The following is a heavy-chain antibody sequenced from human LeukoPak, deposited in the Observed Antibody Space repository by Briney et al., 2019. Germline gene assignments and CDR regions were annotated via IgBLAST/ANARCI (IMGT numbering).Heavy chain of an antibody. CDR1: RVSISTYY. V-gene: IGHV4-59*01. D-gene: IGHD3-3*01. CDR2: VFHTGDT. J-gene: IGHJ4*02. Sequence: PSETLSLTCTVSRVSISTYYWHWIRQPPGKGLEWIGFVFHTGDTNHNPSLNGRVSISVDTSNNQFSLRLTSVTPADTAIYYCARGGSLVEWSFDYWGQGHLVTVSS. CDR3: ARGGSLVEWSFDY.